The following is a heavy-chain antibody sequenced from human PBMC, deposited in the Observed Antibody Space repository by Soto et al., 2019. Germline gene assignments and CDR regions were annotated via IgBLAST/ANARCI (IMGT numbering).Heavy chain of an antibody. V-gene: IGHV4-4*02. J-gene: IGHJ6*02. CDR2: IYHSGST. D-gene: IGHD2-2*01. CDR3: ARDRTDIVVVPTAFGYGMDV. Sequence: SETLSLTCAVSGGSISSSNWWSWVRQPPGKGLQWIGEIYHSGSTNYNPSLKSRVTMSVDKSKNQFSLKLSSVTAANTAVYYCARDRTDIVVVPTAFGYGMDVWGQGTTVTVSS. CDR1: GGSISSSNW.